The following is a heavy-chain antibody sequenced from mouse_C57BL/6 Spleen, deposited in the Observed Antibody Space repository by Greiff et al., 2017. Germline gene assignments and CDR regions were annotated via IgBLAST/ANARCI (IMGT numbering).Heavy chain of an antibody. Sequence: EVKLQESVAELVRPGASVKLSCTASGFNIKNTYMHWVKQRPEQGLEWIGRIDPANGNTKYAPKFQGKATITADTSSNTAYLQLSSLTSEDTAIYYCAPYDYDGYWYFDVWGTGTTVTVSS. CDR2: IDPANGNT. CDR1: GFNIKNTY. J-gene: IGHJ1*03. V-gene: IGHV14-3*01. D-gene: IGHD2-4*01. CDR3: APYDYDGYWYFDV.